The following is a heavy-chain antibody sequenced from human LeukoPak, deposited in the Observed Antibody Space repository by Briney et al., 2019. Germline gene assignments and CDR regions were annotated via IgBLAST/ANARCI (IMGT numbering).Heavy chain of an antibody. D-gene: IGHD2-8*02. CDR2: MSGDGSKT. CDR3: AREMPWSTGYFPVFDD. J-gene: IGHJ4*02. CDR1: EFSFSSYS. V-gene: IGHV3-30*04. Sequence: GGSLSLSCEAYEFSFSSYSMHWVRQTPDKGLDWLAVMSGDGSKTFYADSVKGQFTISRDNSKNTLYLQMTSLRAEDTAVYYCAREMPWSTGYFPVFDDWGQGTLVTVSS.